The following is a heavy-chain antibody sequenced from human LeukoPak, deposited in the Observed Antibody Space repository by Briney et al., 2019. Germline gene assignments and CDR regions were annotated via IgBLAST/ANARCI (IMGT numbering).Heavy chain of an antibody. J-gene: IGHJ4*02. D-gene: IGHD1-26*01. CDR2: IKQDGSEK. CDR3: ARERVGATSTYYFDY. CDR1: GFTFSSYS. V-gene: IGHV3-7*01. Sequence: GGSLRLSCAASGFTFSSYSMTWVRQAPGKGLEWVANIKQDGSEKYYVDSVKGRFTISRDNAKNSLYLQMNSLRAEDTAVYYCARERVGATSTYYFDYWGQGTLVTVSS.